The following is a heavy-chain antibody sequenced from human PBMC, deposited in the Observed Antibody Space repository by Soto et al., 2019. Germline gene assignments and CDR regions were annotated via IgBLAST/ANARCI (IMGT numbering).Heavy chain of an antibody. Sequence: ASVKVSCKASGYTFTGYYMHWVRQAPGQGLEWMGWINPNSGDTNYAQKFQGRVTMTRDTSISTAYMELSSLRSDDTAVYYCASGVVVPAAIEPIHYYFFDYWGQGTLVTVSS. V-gene: IGHV1-2*02. D-gene: IGHD2-2*02. CDR2: INPNSGDT. CDR3: ASGVVVPAAIEPIHYYFFDY. J-gene: IGHJ4*02. CDR1: GYTFTGYY.